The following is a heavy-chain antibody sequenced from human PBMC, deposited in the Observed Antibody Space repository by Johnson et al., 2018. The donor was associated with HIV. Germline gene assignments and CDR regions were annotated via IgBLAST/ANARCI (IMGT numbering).Heavy chain of an antibody. CDR1: GFTFSSYA. CDR3: ARGTPGYYDSSGYYRGSEAFDI. CDR2: ISYDGSNK. V-gene: IGHV3-30-3*01. D-gene: IGHD3-22*01. J-gene: IGHJ3*02. Sequence: QVQLVESGGGVVQPGGSLRLSCAASGFTFSSYAMHWVRQAPGKGLEWVAVISYDGSNKYYADSVKGRFTISRDNSINTLYLQMNSLRAEDTAVYYCARGTPGYYDSSGYYRGSEAFDIWGQGTMVTVSS.